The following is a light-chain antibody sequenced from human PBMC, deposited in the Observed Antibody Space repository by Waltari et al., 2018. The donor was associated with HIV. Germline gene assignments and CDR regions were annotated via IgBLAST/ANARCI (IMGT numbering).Light chain of an antibody. CDR1: QSVSSN. CDR3: QQYYSTPPHT. V-gene: IGKV3-15*01. J-gene: IGKJ4*01. CDR2: GAS. Sequence: EIVMTQSPATLSVSPGERATLSCRASQSVSSNLAWYQQKPGQAPRLLIYGASTRATGIPARFSGSGSGTEFTLTISSLQSEDFAVYYCQQYYSTPPHTFGGGTKVDLK.